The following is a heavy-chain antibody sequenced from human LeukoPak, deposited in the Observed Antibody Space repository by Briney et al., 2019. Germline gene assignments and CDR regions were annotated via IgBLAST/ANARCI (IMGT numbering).Heavy chain of an antibody. CDR1: GFSFSTFG. V-gene: IGHV3-33*08. D-gene: IGHD3-16*01. CDR3: GRDSLGGDY. Sequence: PGRSLRLSCAASGFSFSTFGMHWARRAPGKGLEWVAVIWNDGSKKFYAESVKCRFTISRDNSQNTLYLQMNRLRAEDTAVYYCGRDSLGGDYWGQGTLVTVSS. J-gene: IGHJ4*02. CDR2: IWNDGSKK.